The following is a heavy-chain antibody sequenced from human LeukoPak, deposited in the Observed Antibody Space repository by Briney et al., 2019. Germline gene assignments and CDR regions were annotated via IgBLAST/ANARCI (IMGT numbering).Heavy chain of an antibody. J-gene: IGHJ4*02. CDR3: ARDLRAGTGDN. V-gene: IGHV4-38-2*02. Sequence: PSETLSLTCTVSGYSISSGYYWGWIRPPPGKGLEWIGSIYHSGSTYYNPSLKSRVTISVDTSKNQFSLKLSSVTAADTAVYYCARDLRAGTGDNWGQGTLVTVSS. D-gene: IGHD6-13*01. CDR2: IYHSGST. CDR1: GYSISSGYY.